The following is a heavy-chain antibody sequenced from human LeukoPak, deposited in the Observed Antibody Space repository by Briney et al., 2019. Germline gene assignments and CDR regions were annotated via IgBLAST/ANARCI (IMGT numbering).Heavy chain of an antibody. CDR2: IIPILGIA. D-gene: IGHD5-12*01. J-gene: IGHJ5*02. CDR1: GGTFSSYA. Sequence: ASVKVSCKASGGTFSSYAISWVRQAPGQGLEWMGRIIPILGIANYAQKFQGRVTITADKSTSTAYMELSSLRSEDTAVYYCARDSVDMVATHWGINWFDPWGQGTLVTVSS. CDR3: ARDSVDMVATHWGINWFDP. V-gene: IGHV1-69*04.